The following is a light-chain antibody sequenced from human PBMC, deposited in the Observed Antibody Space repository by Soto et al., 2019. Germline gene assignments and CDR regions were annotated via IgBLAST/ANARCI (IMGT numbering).Light chain of an antibody. CDR3: QQSSSSLFT. J-gene: IGKJ3*01. CDR2: HAS. Sequence: DIQMTQSPSSLSASIGDRVAITCQASQNITNNLSWYQQKPGKAPNLLIYHASKLAKGVTSRFSGSGSGTDFSFIITSLQREDLATYYCQQSSSSLFTFGPGTKVDIK. V-gene: IGKV1-33*01. CDR1: QNITNN.